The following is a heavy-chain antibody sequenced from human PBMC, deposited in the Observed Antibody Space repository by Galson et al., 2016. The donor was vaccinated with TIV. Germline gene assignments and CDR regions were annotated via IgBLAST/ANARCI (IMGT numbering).Heavy chain of an antibody. V-gene: IGHV7-4-1*02. J-gene: IGHJ3*02. Sequence: SVKVSCKASGYALTNHAINWVRQAPGQGLEWMGWINTRIHTDTGKPTYAQGFAGRFVFSLDTPVDTAFLQISSLKPEDTAVYYCARDRAGYPSYYEFWGGYLDAFDIWGQGTMVTVSS. CDR1: GYALTNHA. CDR2: INTRIHTDTGKP. CDR3: ARDRAGYPSYYEFWGGYLDAFDI. D-gene: IGHD3-3*01.